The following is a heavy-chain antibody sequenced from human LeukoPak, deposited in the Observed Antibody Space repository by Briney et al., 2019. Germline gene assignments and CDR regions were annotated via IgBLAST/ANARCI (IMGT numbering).Heavy chain of an antibody. D-gene: IGHD6-19*01. CDR1: GGTFSSYA. Sequence: EASVKVSCKASGGTFSSYAISWVRQAPGQGLEWMGGIIPIFGTANYAQKFQGRVTMTRDMSTSTVYMELSSLRSEDTAVYYCATYSSGSLWSGAFDIWGQGTMVTVSS. CDR3: ATYSSGSLWSGAFDI. J-gene: IGHJ3*02. V-gene: IGHV1-69*05. CDR2: IIPIFGTA.